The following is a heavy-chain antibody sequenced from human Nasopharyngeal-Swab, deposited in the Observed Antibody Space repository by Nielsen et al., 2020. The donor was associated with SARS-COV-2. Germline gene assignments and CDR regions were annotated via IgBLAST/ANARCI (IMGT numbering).Heavy chain of an antibody. CDR3: ARGGGLGYYDFWSGYSQTSDAFDI. J-gene: IGHJ3*02. D-gene: IGHD3-3*01. V-gene: IGHV4-59*01. CDR1: GGSISSYY. Sequence: SETLSLTCTVSGGSISSYYWSWTRQPPGKGLEWIGYIYYSGSTNYNPSLKSRVTISADTSKNQFSLKLSSVTAADTAVYYCARGGGLGYYDFWSGYSQTSDAFDIWGQGTMVTVSS. CDR2: IYYSGST.